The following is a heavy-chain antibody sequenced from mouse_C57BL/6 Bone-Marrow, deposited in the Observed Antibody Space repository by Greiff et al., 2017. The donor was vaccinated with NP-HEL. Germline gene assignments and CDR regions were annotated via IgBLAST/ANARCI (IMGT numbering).Heavy chain of an antibody. CDR1: GYTFTSYW. Sequence: VQLQQSGAELVMPGASVKLSCKASGYTFTSYWMHWVKQRPGQGLEWIGEIDPSDSYTNYNQKFKGKSTLTVDKSSSTAYMQLSSLTSEDSEVYSCTREVYYYRPRYWYFDDWGTGTTVTVSS. V-gene: IGHV1-69*01. J-gene: IGHJ1*03. CDR3: TREVYYYRPRYWYFDD. D-gene: IGHD1-1*01. CDR2: IDPSDSYT.